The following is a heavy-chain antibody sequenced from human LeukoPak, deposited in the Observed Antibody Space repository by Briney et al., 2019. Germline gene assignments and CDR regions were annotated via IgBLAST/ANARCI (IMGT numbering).Heavy chain of an antibody. CDR2: FNPSSGGT. CDR3: ARDHAYCGGDCYSGFDY. CDR1: GYTFTRYY. V-gene: IGHV1-2*02. Sequence: ASVKVSCKASGYTFTRYYMHWVRQAPGQGLGWVGWFNPSSGGTNYAQKFQGRVTMTRDTSNSTAYTELSRLRSDDTAVYYCARDHAYCGGDCYSGFDYWGQGTLVTVSS. D-gene: IGHD2-21*01. J-gene: IGHJ4*02.